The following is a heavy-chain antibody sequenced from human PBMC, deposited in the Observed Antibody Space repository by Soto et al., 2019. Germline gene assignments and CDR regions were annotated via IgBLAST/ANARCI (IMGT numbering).Heavy chain of an antibody. CDR1: GFNFGSYA. V-gene: IGHV3-49*04. D-gene: IGHD3-22*01. CDR3: TRYYYESSGYYVY. J-gene: IGHJ4*02. CDR2: IRSEAYGGTT. Sequence: PGGSLRLSCTGSGFNFGSYALSWVRQAPGKGPEWVGFIRSEAYGGTTDYAASVKGRFIISRDDSKSIAYLEINSLQTDDTAVYYCTRYYYESSGYYVYWGQGTLVTVSS.